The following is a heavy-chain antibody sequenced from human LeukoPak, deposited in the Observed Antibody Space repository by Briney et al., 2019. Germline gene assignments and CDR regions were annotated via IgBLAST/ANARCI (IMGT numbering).Heavy chain of an antibody. V-gene: IGHV3-48*01. J-gene: IGHJ4*01. D-gene: IGHD4-11*01. CDR1: GFTFDSYS. CDR2: ISNSGSPI. CDR3: ARGLALGLTVTPKAFDY. Sequence: GGSLRLSCVVSGFTFDSYSMNWVRQAPGKGLEWISYISNSGSPIYYADSVKGRFTISRDKDKSSLYLQMNSLAADDRAVYYCARGLALGLTVTPKAFDYWGHGTLVTVSS.